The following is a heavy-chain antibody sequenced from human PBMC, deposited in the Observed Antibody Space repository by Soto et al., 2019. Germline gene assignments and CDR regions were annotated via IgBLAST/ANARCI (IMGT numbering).Heavy chain of an antibody. D-gene: IGHD5-18*01. CDR3: ATADIGMANFDY. CDR1: GYSLSGLS. V-gene: IGHV1-24*01. Sequence: GASVKVSCKVSGYSLSGLSMHWVRQAPGKGLEWMGGYNPEEGETIYAQKLHGRVTMTEDRSTDTAYMELSSLRSEDTAVYYCATADIGMANFDYWGHGTLVTVSS. CDR2: YNPEEGET. J-gene: IGHJ4*01.